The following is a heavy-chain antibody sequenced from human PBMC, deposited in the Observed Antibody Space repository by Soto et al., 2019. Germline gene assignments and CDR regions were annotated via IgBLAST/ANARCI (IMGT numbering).Heavy chain of an antibody. CDR2: IKSKSNGGTT. V-gene: IGHV3-15*01. J-gene: IGHJ4*02. CDR3: VTERAGSFDN. CDR1: GITFSNAW. Sequence: EVQLVESGGGLVKPGGSLRLSCAASGITFSNAWMNWVRQAPGKGLEWVGLIKSKSNGGTTDYAAPVKGRFAISRDDSKNTLYLQMNSLKTEDTGVYYCVTERAGSFDNWGQGTLVNVSS. D-gene: IGHD1-26*01.